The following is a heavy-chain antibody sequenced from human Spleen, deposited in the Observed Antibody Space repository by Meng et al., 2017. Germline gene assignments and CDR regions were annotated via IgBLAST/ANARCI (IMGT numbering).Heavy chain of an antibody. CDR3: ARDNFSYCSGGSCYSPFDY. CDR2: MNPNSGNT. Sequence: QGQLVQSGAEVKKPGASVKVSCKASGYTFTSYDINWVRQATGQGLEWMGWMNPNSGNTGYAQKFQGRVTITADKSTSTAYMELSSLRSEDTAVYYCARDNFSYCSGGSCYSPFDYWGQGTLVTVSS. J-gene: IGHJ4*02. CDR1: GYTFTSYD. V-gene: IGHV1-8*03. D-gene: IGHD2-15*01.